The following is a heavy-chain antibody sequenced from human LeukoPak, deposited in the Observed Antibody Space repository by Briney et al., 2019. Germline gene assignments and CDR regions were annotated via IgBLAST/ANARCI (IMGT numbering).Heavy chain of an antibody. Sequence: GGSLRLSCAASGFTFSSYWMSWVRQAPGKGLEWVANIKQDGSEKYYVDSVKGRFTISRDNAKNSLYLQVNSLRAEDTAVYYCARDNRGSSWSEYYFDYWGQGTLVTVSS. CDR2: IKQDGSEK. V-gene: IGHV3-7*01. CDR3: ARDNRGSSWSEYYFDY. CDR1: GFTFSSYW. J-gene: IGHJ4*02. D-gene: IGHD6-13*01.